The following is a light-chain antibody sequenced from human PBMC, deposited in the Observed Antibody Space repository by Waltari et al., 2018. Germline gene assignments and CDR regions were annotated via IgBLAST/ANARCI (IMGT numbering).Light chain of an antibody. CDR2: DAS. CDR1: RAIANN. CDR3: QQFNTGYS. V-gene: IGKV3-15*01. Sequence: EIVMTQSPATLSVSPGEAPPLSCRASRAIANNLAWYQQKPGQAPRLLIYDASTRATGIPARFSGSWSGTEFTLTITSLQSEDSAVYFCQQFNTGYSFGQGTKLEIK. J-gene: IGKJ2*01.